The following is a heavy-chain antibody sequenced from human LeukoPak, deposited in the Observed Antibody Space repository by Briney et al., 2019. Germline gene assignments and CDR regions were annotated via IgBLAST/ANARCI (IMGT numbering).Heavy chain of an antibody. CDR1: GGSFSGYY. Sequence: PSETLSLTCAVYGGSFSGYYWSWIRQPPGKGLEWIGEINHSGSTNYNPSLNSRVTILLDTSKNQFSLKLSSVTAADTAVYYCARHRTYGSGTLYYYYYYMDVWGKGTTVTISS. CDR2: INHSGST. J-gene: IGHJ6*03. CDR3: ARHRTYGSGTLYYYYYYMDV. D-gene: IGHD3-10*01. V-gene: IGHV4-34*01.